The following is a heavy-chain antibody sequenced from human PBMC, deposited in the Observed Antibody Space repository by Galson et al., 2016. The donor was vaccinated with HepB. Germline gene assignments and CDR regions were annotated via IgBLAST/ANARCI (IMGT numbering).Heavy chain of an antibody. D-gene: IGHD5-24*01. CDR3: ATDLWLHLTTPAY. Sequence: SVKVSCKVSGYTLTELSIHWVRQGPGKGLEWMGGFHPENGETIYAQNFQGRVTMTEDASTDTAYMELSSLRSDDTAMYYCATDLWLHLTTPAYWGQGTLVTVSS. CDR1: GYTLTELS. J-gene: IGHJ4*02. V-gene: IGHV1-24*01. CDR2: FHPENGET.